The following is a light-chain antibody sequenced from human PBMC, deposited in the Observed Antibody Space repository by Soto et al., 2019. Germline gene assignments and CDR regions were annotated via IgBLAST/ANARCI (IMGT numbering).Light chain of an antibody. CDR3: QQYNNWPPE. V-gene: IGKV3-15*01. Sequence: EVAMTQSPATLSVSPGEGVTLSCRANQGIGDTLAWYQHKPGQTPRLPIYDTSTRATGIPARFSGSGSGTEFTLTISSLQSEDFAVYYCQQYNNWPPEFGPGTKVDIK. CDR1: QGIGDT. J-gene: IGKJ3*01. CDR2: DTS.